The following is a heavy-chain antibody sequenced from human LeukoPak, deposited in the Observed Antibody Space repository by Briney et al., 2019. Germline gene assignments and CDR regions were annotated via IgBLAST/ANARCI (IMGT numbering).Heavy chain of an antibody. V-gene: IGHV3-30*04. J-gene: IGHJ4*02. CDR1: GFTFSSYA. D-gene: IGHD3-10*01. CDR2: ISYDGSNK. Sequence: GGSLRLSCAASGFTFSSYAMHWVRQAPGKGLEWVAVISYDGSNKYYADSVKGRFTISRDNSKNTLYLHMNSLRAEDTAVYYCARDGYYGSGSYYNVPTLYFDYWGQGTLVTVSS. CDR3: ARDGYYGSGSYYNVPTLYFDY.